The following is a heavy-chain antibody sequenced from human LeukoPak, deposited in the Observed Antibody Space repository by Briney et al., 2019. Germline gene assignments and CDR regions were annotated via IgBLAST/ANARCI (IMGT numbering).Heavy chain of an antibody. V-gene: IGHV3-21*01. CDR2: ISSSSSYI. Sequence: GGSLRLSCAASGFTFSSYSMNWVRQAPGKGLEWVSSISSSSSYIYYADSVKGRFTISMDNAKNSLYLQMNSLRAEDTAVYYCARVSSGYSFDYWGQGTLVTVSS. CDR3: ARVSSGYSFDY. J-gene: IGHJ4*02. D-gene: IGHD3-22*01. CDR1: GFTFSSYS.